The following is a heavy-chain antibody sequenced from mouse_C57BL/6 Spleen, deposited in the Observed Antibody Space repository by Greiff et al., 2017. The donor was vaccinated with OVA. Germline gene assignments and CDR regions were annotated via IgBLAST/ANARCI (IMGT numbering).Heavy chain of an antibody. Sequence: QVQLQQPGAELVMPGASVKLSCKASGYTFTSYWMHWVKQRPGQGLEWIGEIDPSDSYTNYNQKFKGKSTLTVDKSSSTAYMQLSSLTSEDSAVYYCARRGLLPRAMDYWGQGTSVTVSS. CDR1: GYTFTSYW. V-gene: IGHV1-69*01. D-gene: IGHD2-3*01. CDR3: ARRGLLPRAMDY. CDR2: IDPSDSYT. J-gene: IGHJ4*01.